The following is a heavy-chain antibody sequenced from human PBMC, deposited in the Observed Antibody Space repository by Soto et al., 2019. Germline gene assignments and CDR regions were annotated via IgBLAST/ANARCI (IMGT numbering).Heavy chain of an antibody. CDR1: GFSLSTSGLG. V-gene: IGHV2-5*02. Sequence: QITLKESGPTLVQPTQTLTLTCTFSGFSLSTSGLGVGWIRQPPGKALEWLALISWDDDKRYSPSLESRLTITKDTSKHQRVLTMTNMDPVDTATYYCAHRPPRPPFDYWGQGTLVTVSS. CDR3: AHRPPRPPFDY. CDR2: ISWDDDK. J-gene: IGHJ4*02.